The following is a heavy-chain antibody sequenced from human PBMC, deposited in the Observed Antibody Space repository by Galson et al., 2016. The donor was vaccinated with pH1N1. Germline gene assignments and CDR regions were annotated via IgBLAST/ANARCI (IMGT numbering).Heavy chain of an antibody. CDR1: GYTFTSYA. CDR3: ARGGTLSDFWSNYSPYGMDV. Sequence: SVKASCKASGYTFTSYAMHWVRQAPGQRLEWMGWINAGNGNTKYSQKFQVRVTITRDTSASTAYMELNSLRSEDTAVYYCARGGTLSDFWSNYSPYGMDVWGQGTTVTVSS. CDR2: INAGNGNT. J-gene: IGHJ6*02. V-gene: IGHV1-3*01. D-gene: IGHD3-3*01.